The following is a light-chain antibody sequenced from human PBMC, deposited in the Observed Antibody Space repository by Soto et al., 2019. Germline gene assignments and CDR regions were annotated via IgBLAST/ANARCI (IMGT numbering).Light chain of an antibody. V-gene: IGKV1-5*01. CDR3: QQYNSYSSFT. CDR2: DAS. CDR1: QSISSW. J-gene: IGKJ3*01. Sequence: DIQMTQSPSTLSASVGDRVTITCRASQSISSWLAWYQQKPGKAPKLLIYDASSLESGVPSRFSGSGPGTEFTLTISSLQPDDFATYYCQQYNSYSSFTFGPGTKVDIK.